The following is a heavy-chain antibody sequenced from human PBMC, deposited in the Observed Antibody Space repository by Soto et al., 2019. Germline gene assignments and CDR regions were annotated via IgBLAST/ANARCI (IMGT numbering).Heavy chain of an antibody. CDR3: ARVVGGYYYGMDV. V-gene: IGHV4-4*02. Sequence: QVQLQESGPGLVKPSGTLSLTCAVSGGSISSSNWWSWVRQPPGKGLEWIGGIYHSGSTNYNPSPXXRXXISVDKSKNQCSLKLSSVTAADTAVYYCARVVGGYYYGMDVWGQGTTVTVSS. J-gene: IGHJ6*02. CDR1: GGSISSSNW. CDR2: IYHSGST. D-gene: IGHD2-2*01.